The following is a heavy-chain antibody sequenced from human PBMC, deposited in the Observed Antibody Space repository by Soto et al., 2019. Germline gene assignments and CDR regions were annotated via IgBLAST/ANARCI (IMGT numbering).Heavy chain of an antibody. CDR1: GGRISSSSYC. Sequence: QLQLQESGPGLVKPSETLSLTGTVSGGRISSSSYCWGWIRQPPGKGLEWIGSIYYSGSTYYNPPLKSRVTISVDTSKNQFSLKLSSVTAADTAVYYCARPPHYDSSGYYGADYWGQGTLVTVSS. CDR2: IYYSGST. D-gene: IGHD3-22*01. J-gene: IGHJ4*02. CDR3: ARPPHYDSSGYYGADY. V-gene: IGHV4-39*01.